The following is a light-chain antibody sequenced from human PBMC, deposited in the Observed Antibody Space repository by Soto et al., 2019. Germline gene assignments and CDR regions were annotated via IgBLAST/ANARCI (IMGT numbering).Light chain of an antibody. CDR2: KAS. CDR1: QTSRSW. CDR3: THYNSDSEA. J-gene: IGKJ1*01. Sequence: SQWTHSAYNLCVPVGERVTITCRGSQTSRSWLAWYQQKPGKAPELLIYKASSLKSGVPSSFSGTGSGTEFTLTISSLQPDDFAPYYWTHYNSDSEAFGQGTNVYIK. V-gene: IGKV1-5*03.